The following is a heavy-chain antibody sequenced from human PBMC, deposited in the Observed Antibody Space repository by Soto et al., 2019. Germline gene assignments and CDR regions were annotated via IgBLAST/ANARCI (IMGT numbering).Heavy chain of an antibody. CDR2: IHYNGNT. CDR1: GGSISSYY. J-gene: IGHJ4*02. D-gene: IGHD5-12*01. V-gene: IGHV4-59*01. CDR3: AREGNLGRWLQPLDF. Sequence: SETLSLTCTVSGGSISSYYWSWIRQPPGKGLEWIGNIHYNGNTKYSPSLKSRVTMSVDTSKNHFSLRLISVTAADTAIYFCAREGNLGRWLQPLDFWGQATLVTVSS.